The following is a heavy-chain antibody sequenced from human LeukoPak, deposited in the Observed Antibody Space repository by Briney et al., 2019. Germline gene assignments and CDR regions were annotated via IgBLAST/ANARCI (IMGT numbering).Heavy chain of an antibody. CDR1: GFTFSSYA. V-gene: IGHV3-23*01. J-gene: IGHJ4*02. CDR3: AHGAVYQLDY. CDR2: ISGSGVST. Sequence: PGGSLRLSCAASGFTFSSYAMTWVRQAPGKGLEWVSAISGSGVSTYYTDSVKGRFTISRDNSKNTLYLQMNSLRAEDTAVYYCAHGAVYQLDYWGQGTLVIVSS. D-gene: IGHD2-2*01.